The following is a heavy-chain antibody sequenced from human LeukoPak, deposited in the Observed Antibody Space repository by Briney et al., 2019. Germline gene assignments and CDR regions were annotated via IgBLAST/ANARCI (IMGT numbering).Heavy chain of an antibody. V-gene: IGHV3-53*01. CDR3: ARDSYGHANFDS. Sequence: LPGGSLRLSCAVSGFTFSSYEINWVRQAPGRGLEWVSFIYADGTTYHADSVKGRFTISRDISKNEVYLQMNSLRREDTAVYYCARDSYGHANFDSWGQGTLVTVSS. CDR1: GFTFSSYE. D-gene: IGHD4-17*01. CDR2: IYADGTT. J-gene: IGHJ4*02.